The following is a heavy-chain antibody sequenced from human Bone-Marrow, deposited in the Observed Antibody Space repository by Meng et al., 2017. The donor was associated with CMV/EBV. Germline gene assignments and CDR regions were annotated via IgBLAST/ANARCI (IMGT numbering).Heavy chain of an antibody. CDR1: GGTFSSYT. Sequence: SVKCSCKASGGTFSSYTISWVRQAPGQGLEWMGRIIPILGIAYYAQKFQGRVMITADKSTSTAYMELSSLRSESTAVYYSATDPHSYGLHPFDSWGQGTLVTVSS. CDR3: ATDPHSYGLHPFDS. V-gene: IGHV1-69*04. J-gene: IGHJ4*02. CDR2: IIPILGIA. D-gene: IGHD5-18*01.